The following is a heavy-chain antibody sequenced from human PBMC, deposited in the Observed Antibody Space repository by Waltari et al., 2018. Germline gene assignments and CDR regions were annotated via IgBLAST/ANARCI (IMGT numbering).Heavy chain of an antibody. J-gene: IGHJ3*02. V-gene: IGHV4-61*02. D-gene: IGHD3-22*01. CDR2: IYASGST. CDR1: GGSISSASYY. CDR3: ARDTEYYYDDSGFVFDI. Sequence: QVQLQESGPGLVKPSQTLSLTCTVSGGSISSASYYWPWSRQPAGKGLEWIGRIYASGSTNYNPSLKSRVTISVDTPRNQFSLKLTSVTAADTAVYYCARDTEYYYDDSGFVFDIWGQGTMVTVSS.